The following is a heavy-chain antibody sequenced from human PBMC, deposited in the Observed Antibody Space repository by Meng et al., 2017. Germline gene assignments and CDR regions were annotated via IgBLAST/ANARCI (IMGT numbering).Heavy chain of an antibody. CDR2: ISSSSSYI. Sequence: GALGESGGGVVQPGRSLRLSCAAFGFTFSSYSMNWVRQAPGKGLEWVSSISSSSSYIYYADSVKGRFTISRDNAKNSLYLQMNSLRAEDTAVYYCAKVFYYDSSGYCFDYWGQGTLVTVSS. V-gene: IGHV3-21*01. CDR1: GFTFSSYS. J-gene: IGHJ4*02. D-gene: IGHD3-22*01. CDR3: AKVFYYDSSGYCFDY.